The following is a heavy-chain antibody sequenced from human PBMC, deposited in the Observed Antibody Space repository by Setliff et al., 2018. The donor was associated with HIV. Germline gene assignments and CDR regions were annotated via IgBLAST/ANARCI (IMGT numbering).Heavy chain of an antibody. Sequence: SETLSLTCTVSGGSISSGSSYWSWIRQPAGKGLEWIGHIYTSESTSYNPSLKSRVTMSVNTSKNQFSLRLSSVTAADTAVYYCARGAFDTSDYYSNSYYFYIDVWGKGTTVTVSS. J-gene: IGHJ6*03. D-gene: IGHD3-22*01. CDR2: IYTSEST. V-gene: IGHV4-61*09. CDR1: GGSISSGSSY. CDR3: ARGAFDTSDYYSNSYYFYIDV.